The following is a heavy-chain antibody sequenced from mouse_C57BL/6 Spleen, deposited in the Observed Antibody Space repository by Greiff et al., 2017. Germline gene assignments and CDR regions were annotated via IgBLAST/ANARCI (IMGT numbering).Heavy chain of an antibody. CDR1: GYAFSSSW. CDR3: AIYYSNPYWYFGV. V-gene: IGHV1-82*01. J-gene: IGHJ1*03. D-gene: IGHD2-5*01. CDR2: IYPGDGDT. Sequence: QVQLQQSGPELVKPGASVKISCKASGYAFSSSWMNWVKQRPGKGLEWIGRIYPGDGDTNYNGKFKGKATLTADKSSSTAYMQLSSLTSEDSAVYFCAIYYSNPYWYFGVWGTGTTVTVAS.